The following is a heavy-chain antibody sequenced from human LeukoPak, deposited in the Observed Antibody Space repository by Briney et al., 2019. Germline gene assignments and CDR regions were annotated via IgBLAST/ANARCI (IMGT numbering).Heavy chain of an antibody. V-gene: IGHV3-15*01. CDR1: GFTFDDYA. D-gene: IGHD4-17*01. CDR3: TTPDGYGDHGDY. J-gene: IGHJ4*02. CDR2: IKSKTDGGTT. Sequence: GGSLRLSCAASGFTFDDYAMHWVRQAPGKGLEWVGRIKSKTDGGTTDYAAPVKGRFTISRDDSKNTLYLQMNSLKTEDTAVYYCTTPDGYGDHGDYWGQGTLVTVSS.